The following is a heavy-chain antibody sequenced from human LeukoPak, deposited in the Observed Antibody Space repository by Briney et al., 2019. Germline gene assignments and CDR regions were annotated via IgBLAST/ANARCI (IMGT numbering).Heavy chain of an antibody. D-gene: IGHD3-16*02. CDR2: IYYSGST. Sequence: PSETLSLTCTVSGGSISSYYWSWIRQPPGKGLEWIGYIYYSGSTNYNPSLKSRVTISVDTSKNQFSLKLSSVTAADTAVYYCARAVIDWYFDLWGRGTLVTVSS. CDR3: ARAVIDWYFDL. V-gene: IGHV4-59*01. CDR1: GGSISSYY. J-gene: IGHJ2*01.